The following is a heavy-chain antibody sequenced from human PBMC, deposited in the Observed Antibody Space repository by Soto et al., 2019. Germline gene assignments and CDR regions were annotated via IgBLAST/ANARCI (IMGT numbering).Heavy chain of an antibody. V-gene: IGHV4-4*07. J-gene: IGHJ5*02. D-gene: IGHD3-22*01. CDR1: GGSISSYY. CDR2: IYTSGST. CDR3: ARDVRYYDSSGYYAWFGP. Sequence: SETLSLTCTVSGGSISSYYWSWIRQPAGKGLEWIGRIYTSGSTNYNPSLKSRVTMSVDTSKNQFSLKLSSVTAADTAVYYCARDVRYYDSSGYYAWFGPWGQGTLVTVSS.